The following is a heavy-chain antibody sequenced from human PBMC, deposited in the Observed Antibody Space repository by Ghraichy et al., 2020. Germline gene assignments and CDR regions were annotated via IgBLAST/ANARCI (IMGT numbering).Heavy chain of an antibody. CDR1: GGSISSSSYY. J-gene: IGHJ6*03. CDR3: ARGYYYMDV. V-gene: IGHV4-39*01. CDR2: IYYSGST. Sequence: SETLSLTCTVSGGSISSSSYYWGWIRQSPGKGLEWIGSIYYSGSTYYNPSLKSRVIISVDTSKNQFSLKLSSVTAADMAVYYCARGYYYMDVWGKGTTVTVSS.